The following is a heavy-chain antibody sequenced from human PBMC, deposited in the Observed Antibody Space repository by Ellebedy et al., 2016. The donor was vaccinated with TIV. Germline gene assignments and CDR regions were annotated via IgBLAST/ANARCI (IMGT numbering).Heavy chain of an antibody. J-gene: IGHJ4*02. D-gene: IGHD1-7*01. CDR3: ARDHQLELDY. CDR1: GFTFSSYA. Sequence: GGSLRLXXATSGFTFSSYAMHWVRQAPGKGLEWVAVISYDGSNKYYADSVKGRFTISRDNSKNTLYLQMNSLRAEDTAVFYCARDHQLELDYWGQGTLVTVSS. V-gene: IGHV3-30-3*01. CDR2: ISYDGSNK.